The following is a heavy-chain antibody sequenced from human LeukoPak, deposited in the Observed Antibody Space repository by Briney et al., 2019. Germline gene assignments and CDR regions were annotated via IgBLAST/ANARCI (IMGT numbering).Heavy chain of an antibody. CDR1: GGSISSSSYY. Sequence: PSETLSLTCTVSGGSISSSSYYWGWIRQPPGKGLEWIGSIYYSGSTYYNPSLKSRVTISVDTSKNQFSLKLSSVTAADTAVYYCARDLYYDSSGGDYWGQGTLVTVSS. CDR2: IYYSGST. CDR3: ARDLYYDSSGGDY. D-gene: IGHD3-22*01. V-gene: IGHV4-39*07. J-gene: IGHJ4*02.